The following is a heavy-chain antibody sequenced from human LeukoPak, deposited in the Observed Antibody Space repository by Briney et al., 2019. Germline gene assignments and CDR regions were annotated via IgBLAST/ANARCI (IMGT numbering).Heavy chain of an antibody. Sequence: PGGSLRLSCAASGFPFSRYWMSWVRQPPGKGLEWVPSISSSSTYIYYADSVKGRFTISRDNAKNSLYLQMNSLRAEDTAVYYCARVLLHLWHNDYWGQRTLVTVSS. CDR1: GFPFSRYW. D-gene: IGHD5-18*01. V-gene: IGHV3-21*01. CDR2: ISSSSTYI. CDR3: ARVLLHLWHNDY. J-gene: IGHJ4*02.